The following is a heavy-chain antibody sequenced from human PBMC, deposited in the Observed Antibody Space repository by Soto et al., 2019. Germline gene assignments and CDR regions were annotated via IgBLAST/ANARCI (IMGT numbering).Heavy chain of an antibody. V-gene: IGHV4-61*01. D-gene: IGHD6-19*01. CDR2: IYYSGST. CDR1: GGSVSSGSYY. J-gene: IGHJ5*02. CDR3: AREGYSSGGYYNWFDP. Sequence: LSLTCTVSGGSVSSGSYYWSWIRQPPGKGLEWIGYIYYSGSTNYNPSLKSRVTISVGTSKNQFSLKLSSVTAADTAVYYCAREGYSSGGYYNWFDPWGQGTLVTVSS.